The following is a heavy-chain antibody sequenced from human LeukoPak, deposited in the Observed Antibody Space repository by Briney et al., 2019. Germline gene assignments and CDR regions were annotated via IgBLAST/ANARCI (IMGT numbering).Heavy chain of an antibody. J-gene: IGHJ4*02. CDR2: ISGSGGST. CDR3: ARENYYGSGSYPFDY. D-gene: IGHD3-10*01. CDR1: GFTFSSYA. Sequence: QPGGSLRLSCAASGFTFSSYAMSWVRQAPGKGLEWVSAISGSGGSTYYADSVKGRFTISRDNAKNSLYLQMDSLRAEDTAVYYCARENYYGSGSYPFDYWGQGTLVIVSS. V-gene: IGHV3-23*01.